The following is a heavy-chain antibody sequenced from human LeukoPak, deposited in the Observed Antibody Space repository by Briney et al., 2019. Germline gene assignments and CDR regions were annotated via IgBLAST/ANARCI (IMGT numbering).Heavy chain of an antibody. Sequence: ASVKVSCKASGYTFTSYGISWVRQAPGQGLEWMGWISAYNGNTNYAQKLQGRVTMTTDTSTSTAYMELRSLRSDDTAVYYCARAYGDYGDLNCFDPWGQGTLVTVSS. J-gene: IGHJ5*02. CDR2: ISAYNGNT. CDR1: GYTFTSYG. V-gene: IGHV1-18*01. D-gene: IGHD4-17*01. CDR3: ARAYGDYGDLNCFDP.